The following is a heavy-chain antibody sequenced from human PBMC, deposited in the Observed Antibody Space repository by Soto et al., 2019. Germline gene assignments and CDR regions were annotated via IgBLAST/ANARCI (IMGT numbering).Heavy chain of an antibody. CDR1: GFTFSSYA. Sequence: QVQLVESGGGVVQPGRSLRLSCAASGFTFSSYAMHWVRQAPGKGLEWVAVLSYDGSNKYYADSVKGRFTISRDNSKNTLYLQMNSLRAEDTAVYYCARDQGSGYSYGQDYWGQGTLVTVSS. CDR2: LSYDGSNK. V-gene: IGHV3-30-3*01. D-gene: IGHD5-18*01. J-gene: IGHJ4*02. CDR3: ARDQGSGYSYGQDY.